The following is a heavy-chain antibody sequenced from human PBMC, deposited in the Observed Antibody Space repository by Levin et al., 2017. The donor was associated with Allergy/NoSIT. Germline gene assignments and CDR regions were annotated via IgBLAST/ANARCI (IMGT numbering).Heavy chain of an antibody. Sequence: ASVKVSCKASGYTFTSYDINWVRQATGQGLVWMGWMNPNSGNTGYAQKFQGRVTMTRNTSISTAYMELSSLRSEDTAVYYCARSPPGEARWYYYYYYYMDVWGKGTTVTVSS. CDR3: ARSPPGEARWYYYYYYYMDV. V-gene: IGHV1-8*01. J-gene: IGHJ6*03. CDR2: MNPNSGNT. CDR1: GYTFTSYD. D-gene: IGHD1-26*01.